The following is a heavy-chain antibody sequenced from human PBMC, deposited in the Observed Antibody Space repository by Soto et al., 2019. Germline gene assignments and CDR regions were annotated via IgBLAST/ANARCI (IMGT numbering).Heavy chain of an antibody. CDR2: IIPIFGTG. Sequence: SVKVSCKASVGTFSSYAISCVRQAPGRWLEWMGGIIPIFGTGNYAQKFQGRVTITADESTSTAYMELSGLRSEDTAVYYCARELRVNDAFDIFRRGTMLTFSS. CDR1: VGTFSSYA. V-gene: IGHV1-69*13. J-gene: IGHJ3*02. CDR3: ARELRVNDAFDI.